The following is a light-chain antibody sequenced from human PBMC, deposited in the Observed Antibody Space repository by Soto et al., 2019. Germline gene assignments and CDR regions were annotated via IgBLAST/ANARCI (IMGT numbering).Light chain of an antibody. CDR1: QDVSTS. J-gene: IGKJ3*01. CDR3: QQYGDWPPIT. Sequence: ETVMTQSPAALSVSPGERVTLSCRASQDVSTSLAWYQQKPGQGPRLLIYGASTRATGVPPRFSGSGSGTQFTLTISSLQSEDLAIYYCQQYGDWPPITFGTGTRVXFK. V-gene: IGKV3-15*01. CDR2: GAS.